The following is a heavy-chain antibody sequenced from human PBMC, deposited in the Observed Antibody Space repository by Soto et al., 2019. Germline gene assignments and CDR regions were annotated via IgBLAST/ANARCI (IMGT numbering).Heavy chain of an antibody. V-gene: IGHV3-30*18. Sequence: QVQLVESGGGVVQPGRSLRLSCAASGFTFSSYGMHWVRQAPGKGLEWVAVISYDGSNKYYADSVKGRFTISRDNSKNTLYLQMNSLRAEDTAVYYCAKGAYYDSSGYRLDPWGQGTLVTVSP. CDR1: GFTFSSYG. J-gene: IGHJ5*02. D-gene: IGHD3-22*01. CDR3: AKGAYYDSSGYRLDP. CDR2: ISYDGSNK.